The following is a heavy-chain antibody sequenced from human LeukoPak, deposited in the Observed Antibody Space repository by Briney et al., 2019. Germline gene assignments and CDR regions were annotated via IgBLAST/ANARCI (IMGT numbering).Heavy chain of an antibody. CDR3: ARDFEYCTSGGCYALFDY. V-gene: IGHV1-18*01. CDR1: GYTLTSYG. Sequence: ASVKVSCKASGYTLTSYGISWVRQAPGRGLEWLGWISAYNGDTNYAQKVQGRVTMTTDTSTSTAYVELRSLTSDDTAIYHCARDFEYCTSGGCYALFDYWGQGTLVTVSS. J-gene: IGHJ4*02. D-gene: IGHD2-2*01. CDR2: ISAYNGDT.